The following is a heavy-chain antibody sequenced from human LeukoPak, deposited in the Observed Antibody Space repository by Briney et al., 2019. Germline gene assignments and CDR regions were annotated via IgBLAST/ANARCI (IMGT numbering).Heavy chain of an antibody. CDR2: INHSGST. D-gene: IGHD3-22*01. V-gene: IGHV4-34*01. CDR3: ARTSAEVVIGY. J-gene: IGHJ4*02. CDR1: GGSFSGYY. Sequence: WETLSLTCAVYGGSFSGYYWSWIRQPPGKGLEWIGEINHSGSTNYNPSLKSRVTISVDTSRNQFSLKLSSVTAADTAVYYCARTSAEVVIGYWGQRTPVTVSS.